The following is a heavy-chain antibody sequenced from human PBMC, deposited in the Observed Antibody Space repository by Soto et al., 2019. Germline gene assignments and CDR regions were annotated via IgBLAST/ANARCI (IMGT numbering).Heavy chain of an antibody. V-gene: IGHV2-26*01. J-gene: IGHJ4*02. CDR3: ARITVTYDFWSVYYDGFDY. D-gene: IGHD3-3*01. CDR1: GFSLSNARMG. CDR2: IFSNDEK. Sequence: QVTLKESGPVLVKPTETLTLTCTVSGFSLSNARMGVSWNRQPPGKALERIANIFSNDEKSYSTSLKSRLTISKDTSKSQVVLTMTNMDPVDTATYYCARITVTYDFWSVYYDGFDYWGQGTLVTVSS.